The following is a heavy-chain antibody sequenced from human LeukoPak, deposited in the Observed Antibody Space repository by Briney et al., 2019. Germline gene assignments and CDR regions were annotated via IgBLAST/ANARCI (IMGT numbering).Heavy chain of an antibody. Sequence: PGGSPRLSCAASGFTFSSYSMNWVRQAPGKGLEWVSYISSSSSTMYYADSVKGRFTISRDNAENSLYLQMNSLRAEDTAVYYCAEGIVGTYWGQGTLVTVSS. J-gene: IGHJ4*02. CDR2: ISSSSSTM. D-gene: IGHD1-26*01. V-gene: IGHV3-48*01. CDR1: GFTFSSYS. CDR3: AEGIVGTY.